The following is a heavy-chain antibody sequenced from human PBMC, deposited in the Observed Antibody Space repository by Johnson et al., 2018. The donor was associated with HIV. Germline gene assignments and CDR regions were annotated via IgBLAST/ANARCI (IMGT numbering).Heavy chain of an antibody. CDR2: IWCDGSNK. J-gene: IGHJ3*02. CDR1: GFTFSSYG. CDR3: ARDLFVLDVPGDAFAI. D-gene: IGHD2-21*01. V-gene: IGHV3-33*01. Sequence: QVQLVESGGGVVQPGRSLRLSCAASGFTFSSYGMHWVRQAPGKGLEWVSVIWCDGSNKYYGDSVKGRFTISRDNAKNSLYLQMNSLRAEDTAVYYCARDLFVLDVPGDAFAIWGQGTMVTVSS.